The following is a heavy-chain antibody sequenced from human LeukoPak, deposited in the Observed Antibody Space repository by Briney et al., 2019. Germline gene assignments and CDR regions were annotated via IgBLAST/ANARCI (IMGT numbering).Heavy chain of an antibody. CDR3: ARAPGSDIVVVVAATTDAFDI. D-gene: IGHD2-15*01. Sequence: SETLSLTCAVNGGSFSGYYWSWIRQPPGKGLEWIGEINHSGSTNYNPSLKSRVTISVDTSKNQFSLKLSSVTAADTAVYYCARAPGSDIVVVVAATTDAFDIWGQGTMVTVSS. J-gene: IGHJ3*02. CDR2: INHSGST. V-gene: IGHV4-34*01. CDR1: GGSFSGYY.